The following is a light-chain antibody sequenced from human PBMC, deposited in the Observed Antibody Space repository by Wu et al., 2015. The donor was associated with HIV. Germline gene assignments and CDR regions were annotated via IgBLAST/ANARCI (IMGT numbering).Light chain of an antibody. V-gene: IGKV3-11*01. CDR2: GAS. CDR3: QQRLNWPLT. J-gene: IGKJ5*01. CDR1: QSVRNNY. Sequence: NVLTQSPGTLSLSPGERATLSCKASQSVRNNYFAWFQQRPGQAPRLLIYGASNRATGTPARFSGSGSGTDFILTITSLEPEDFATYSCQQRLNWPLTFGQGTRLEI.